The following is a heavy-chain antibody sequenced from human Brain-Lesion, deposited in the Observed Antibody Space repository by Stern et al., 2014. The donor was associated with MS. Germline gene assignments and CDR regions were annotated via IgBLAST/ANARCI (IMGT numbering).Heavy chain of an antibody. V-gene: IGHV4-39*01. CDR3: AGEEDIRYCSGGSCTGNWFDP. J-gene: IGHJ5*02. Sequence: VHLVESGPGLVKPSETLSLTCTVAGGSVSSTSYAWAWIRQPPGKGLGWIGTISYSGNTYYSPSPKSRLTLSLDTSTNQFSLQLRSVTAADTAVYYCAGEEDIRYCSGGSCTGNWFDPWGQGTLVTVSS. CDR2: ISYSGNT. CDR1: GGSVSSTSYA. D-gene: IGHD2-15*01.